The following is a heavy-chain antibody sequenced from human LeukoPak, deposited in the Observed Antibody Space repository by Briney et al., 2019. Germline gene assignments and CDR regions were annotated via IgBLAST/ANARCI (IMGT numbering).Heavy chain of an antibody. D-gene: IGHD3-10*01. CDR1: GLTFSGSW. J-gene: IGHJ4*02. Sequence: GGSLRLSCAASGLTFSGSWMSWVRQAPGQGLEWVALIDRDGGEKYYGDSVKGRFTISRDNTKNSLYLQMHSLIPEDTAVYYCAKSGTYFDFDHWGQGTLVTVTS. CDR2: IDRDGGEK. CDR3: AKSGTYFDFDH. V-gene: IGHV3-7*01.